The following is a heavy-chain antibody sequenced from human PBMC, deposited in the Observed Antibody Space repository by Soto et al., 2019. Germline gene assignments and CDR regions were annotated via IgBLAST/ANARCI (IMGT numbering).Heavy chain of an antibody. Sequence: SETLSLTCPVNGGSFSDYYWTWIRQPPGKGLEWIGEVNHGGSTHYNPSLKSRVSISVDTSKKQFSLNLTFVTAADTAVYYCARARITMVRGVIMPFDYWGQGTLVT. D-gene: IGHD3-10*01. CDR3: ARARITMVRGVIMPFDY. CDR1: GGSFSDYY. J-gene: IGHJ4*02. V-gene: IGHV4-34*01. CDR2: VNHGGST.